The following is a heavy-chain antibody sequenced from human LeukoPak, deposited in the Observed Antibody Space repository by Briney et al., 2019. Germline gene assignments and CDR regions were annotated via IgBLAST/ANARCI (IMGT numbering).Heavy chain of an antibody. D-gene: IGHD3-16*01. J-gene: IGHJ3*02. V-gene: IGHV3-66*01. Sequence: PGGSLRLSCAASGFTVSSNYMSWVRQAPGKGLEWVSVIHSGGSTYYADSVKGRFTISRDNSKNTLYLQMNSLRAEDTAVYYCARTYADDAFDIWGQGTMVTVSS. CDR2: IHSGGST. CDR1: GFTVSSNY. CDR3: ARTYADDAFDI.